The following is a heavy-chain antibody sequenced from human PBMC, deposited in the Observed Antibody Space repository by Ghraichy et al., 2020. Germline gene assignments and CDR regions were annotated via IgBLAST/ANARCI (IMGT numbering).Heavy chain of an antibody. V-gene: IGHV3-23*01. CDR2: VGGGGFIT. D-gene: IGHD2/OR15-2a*01. CDR1: GFTFSEYA. Sequence: GGSLRLSCAASGFTFSEYAMNWVRQSPVKGLEWVAHVGGGGFITYYADSVKGRFTISRDDSTNTLYMQMNSLRAEDTALYYCAKDGTPRNSVFDFFDVWGQGMVVTVSS. J-gene: IGHJ3*01. CDR3: AKDGTPRNSVFDFFDV.